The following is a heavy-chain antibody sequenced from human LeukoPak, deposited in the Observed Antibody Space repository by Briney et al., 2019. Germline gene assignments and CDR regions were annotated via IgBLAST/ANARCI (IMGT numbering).Heavy chain of an antibody. CDR1: GFTFSSYA. D-gene: IGHD3-9*01. J-gene: IGHJ4*02. CDR3: AKWGDYDVLTGYYVSDY. V-gene: IGHV3-23*01. CDR2: ISGSGSST. Sequence: GASLRLSCAASGFTFSSYAMSWVRQAPGKGLEWVSAISGSGSSTYYADSVKGRFTISRDNSKNTVFLQMNSLRAEDTAVYYCAKWGDYDVLTGYYVSDYWGQGTLVTVSS.